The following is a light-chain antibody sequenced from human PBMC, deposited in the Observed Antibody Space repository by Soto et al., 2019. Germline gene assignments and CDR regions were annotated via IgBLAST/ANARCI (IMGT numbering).Light chain of an antibody. CDR3: CSFAAGSTLV. Sequence: QAVVTQPASVSGSPGQSITISCTGTSSDVGTYNLVSWHQHHPGKAPKLIIYEGSKRPSGVSNRFSGSKSGNTASLTISGLQAEDEADYYCCSFAAGSTLVFGGGTKVTVL. CDR2: EGS. V-gene: IGLV2-23*01. J-gene: IGLJ2*01. CDR1: SSDVGTYNL.